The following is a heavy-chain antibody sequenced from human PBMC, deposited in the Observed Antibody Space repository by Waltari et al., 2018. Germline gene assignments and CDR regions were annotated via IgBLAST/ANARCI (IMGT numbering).Heavy chain of an antibody. J-gene: IGHJ4*02. D-gene: IGHD3-16*01. CDR2: RGPKSGVA. V-gene: IGHV1-2*02. CDR1: GYTFTGSY. Sequence: QVQLLQSGAEMKKPGASVKVSCKASGYTFTGSYIHWVRQAPGQGIEWMGWRGPKSGVANYAQKFQASVTMTRDMSISTAYLELSSLKSDDTAVYYCARGGGRRVFYDYWGQGTLVTVSS. CDR3: ARGGGRRVFYDY.